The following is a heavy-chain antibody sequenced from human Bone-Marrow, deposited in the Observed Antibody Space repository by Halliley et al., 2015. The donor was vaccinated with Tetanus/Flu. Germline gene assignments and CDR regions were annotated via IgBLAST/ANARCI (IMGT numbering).Heavy chain of an antibody. Sequence: QLVQSGAAVKKPGSSVKVSCKPSGGTLGNHGIAWVRQAPGQGHEWMGGIIPILGTAVYAQKFQGRVTISAEKSTTTVYMELSSLTSDDTAVYYCAREFFGSGSHPYFDYWGQGAQVTVSS. CDR2: IIPILGTA. CDR3: AREFFGSGSHPYFDY. D-gene: IGHD3-10*01. J-gene: IGHJ4*02. CDR1: GGTLGNHG. V-gene: IGHV1-69*06.